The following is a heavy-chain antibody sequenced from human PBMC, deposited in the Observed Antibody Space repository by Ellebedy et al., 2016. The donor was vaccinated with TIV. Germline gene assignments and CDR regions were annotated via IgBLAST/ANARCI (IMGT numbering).Heavy chain of an antibody. Sequence: GESLKISCAASGFTVSSNYMSWVRQAPGKGLEWVSVIYSGGSTYNADSVKGRFTISRDNSKNTLYLQMNSLRAEDTAVYYCAREELGYCSGGSCYPLTNPPDYWGQGTLVTVSS. V-gene: IGHV3-53*05. D-gene: IGHD2-15*01. CDR2: IYSGGST. J-gene: IGHJ4*02. CDR1: GFTVSSNY. CDR3: AREELGYCSGGSCYPLTNPPDY.